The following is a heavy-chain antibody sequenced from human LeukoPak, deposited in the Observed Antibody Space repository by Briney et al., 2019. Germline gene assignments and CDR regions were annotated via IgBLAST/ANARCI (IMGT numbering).Heavy chain of an antibody. CDR3: ARGRSGSFYAGDAFDI. CDR1: GYTFTTYG. J-gene: IGHJ3*02. V-gene: IGHV1-18*01. D-gene: IGHD3-10*01. Sequence: ASVKVSCRASGYTFTTYGVNWVRQAPGQGLEWMGWISPNNGNANYAQKLQGRVTMTTDTSTITAYMELRSLRSDDTAVYYCARGRSGSFYAGDAFDIWGQGTMVTVSS. CDR2: ISPNNGNA.